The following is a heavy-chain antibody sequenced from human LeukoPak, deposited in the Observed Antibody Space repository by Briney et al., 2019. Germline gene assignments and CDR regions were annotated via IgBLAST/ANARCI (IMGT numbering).Heavy chain of an antibody. CDR2: INPSGGST. D-gene: IGHD6-13*01. J-gene: IGHJ4*02. Sequence: ASVKVSCKASGYTFTSYYMHWVRQAPGQGLEWMGIINPSGGSTSYAQKFQGRVTMTRDMSTSTVYMELSSLRSEDTAVYYCATPGELSIAAAGTRFFDYWGQGTLVTVSS. V-gene: IGHV1-46*01. CDR1: GYTFTSYY. CDR3: ATPGELSIAAAGTRFFDY.